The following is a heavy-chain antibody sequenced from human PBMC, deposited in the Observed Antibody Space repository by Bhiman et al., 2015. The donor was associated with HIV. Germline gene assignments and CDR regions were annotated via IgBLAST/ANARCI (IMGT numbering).Heavy chain of an antibody. V-gene: IGHV3-21*03. D-gene: IGHD1-7*01. CDR3: ARDRPYNWNWGGYFYGLDV. CDR2: ITSSSRYI. Sequence: EVRLLESGGGLVQPGGSLRLSCAASGFTFSSHSMTWVRQAPGKGLEWVSSITSSSRYIQYADSVKGRFTISRDNAKNSLYLQMNSLRAEDTAVFYCARDRPYNWNWGGYFYGLDVWGQGTTVTVSS. CDR1: GFTFSSHS. J-gene: IGHJ6*02.